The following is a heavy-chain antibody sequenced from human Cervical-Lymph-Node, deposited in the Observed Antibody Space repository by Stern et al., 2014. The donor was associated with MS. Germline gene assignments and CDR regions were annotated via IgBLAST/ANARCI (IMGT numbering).Heavy chain of an antibody. V-gene: IGHV4-59*08. CDR1: GGSITSNY. D-gene: IGHD5-24*01. Sequence: VQLVESGPGLVKPSETLSLTCTVSGGSITSNYWSWIRQPPGKGLEWIGYLYYSGNTNYNPALKSRVTTSVDTSKNQFSLCLSSVTAADTAVYYCARHGPPRRRDDSNHPNFDYWGPGTLVAVSS. J-gene: IGHJ4*02. CDR2: LYYSGNT. CDR3: ARHGPPRRRDDSNHPNFDY.